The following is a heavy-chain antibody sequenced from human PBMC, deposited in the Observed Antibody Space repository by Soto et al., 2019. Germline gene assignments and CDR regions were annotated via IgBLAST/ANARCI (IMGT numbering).Heavy chain of an antibody. D-gene: IGHD3-10*01. CDR3: ARAKGLLGFGADPNNWFDP. CDR2: IYYSGST. V-gene: IGHV4-59*01. Sequence: PSENLSLTCTVSGGSISSYYWSWIRQPPGKGLEWIGYIYYSGSTNYNPSLKSRVTISVDTSKNQFSLKLSSVTAADTAVYYCARAKGLLGFGADPNNWFDPWGQGTLVTGSA. CDR1: GGSISSYY. J-gene: IGHJ5*02.